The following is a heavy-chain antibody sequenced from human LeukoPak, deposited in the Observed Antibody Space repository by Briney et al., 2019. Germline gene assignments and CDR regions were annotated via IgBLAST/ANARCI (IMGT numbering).Heavy chain of an antibody. Sequence: GSSVKVSCKASGGTFSSYAISWVRQAPGQGLEWMGGIIPIFGTANYAQKFQGKVTITADESTSTAYMELSSLRSEDAAVYYCARDAAYYDSSGYPVYWFDPWGQGTLVTVSS. V-gene: IGHV1-69*01. J-gene: IGHJ5*02. CDR3: ARDAAYYDSSGYPVYWFDP. CDR1: GGTFSSYA. D-gene: IGHD3-22*01. CDR2: IIPIFGTA.